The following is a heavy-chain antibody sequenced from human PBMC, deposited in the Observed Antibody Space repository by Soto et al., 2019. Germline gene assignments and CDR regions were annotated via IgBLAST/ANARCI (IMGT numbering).Heavy chain of an antibody. J-gene: IGHJ4*02. CDR3: ARDFIVGAPDYFDY. CDR2: IKQDGSEK. Sequence: GGSLRLSCAASGFTFSSYWMSWVRQAPGKGLEWVANIKQDGSEKYYVDSVKGRFTISRDNAKNSLYPQMNSLRAEDTAVYYCARDFIVGAPDYFDYWGQGTLVTVPQ. D-gene: IGHD1-26*01. CDR1: GFTFSSYW. V-gene: IGHV3-7*01.